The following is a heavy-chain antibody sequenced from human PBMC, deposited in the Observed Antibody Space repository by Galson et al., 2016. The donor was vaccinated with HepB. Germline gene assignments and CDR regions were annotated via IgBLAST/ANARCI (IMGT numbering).Heavy chain of an antibody. Sequence: SLRLSCAASGFTFRDYWMHWVRQAPGKGLVWVSHINTDGSGTNYANSVKGRFTISRDNAKNTLYLQMNSLRAEDTAVYYCASLKRYCTGYRCGWGQGTLVTVSS. D-gene: IGHD2-8*02. CDR1: GFTFRDYW. CDR3: ASLKRYCTGYRCG. CDR2: INTDGSGT. J-gene: IGHJ4*02. V-gene: IGHV3-74*01.